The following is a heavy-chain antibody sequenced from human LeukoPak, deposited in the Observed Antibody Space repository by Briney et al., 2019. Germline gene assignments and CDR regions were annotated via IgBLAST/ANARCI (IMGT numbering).Heavy chain of an antibody. CDR3: ARRHDYGDS. Sequence: GGSLRLSCAASGVSFRDYYMSWIRQAPGKGLEWVSYISSSGSTTYYADSVKGRFTISRDNAKNSLYLQMNSLRAEGTAVYFCARRHDYGDSWGQGTLVTVSS. CDR1: GVSFRDYY. V-gene: IGHV3-11*01. CDR2: ISSSGSTT. J-gene: IGHJ4*02.